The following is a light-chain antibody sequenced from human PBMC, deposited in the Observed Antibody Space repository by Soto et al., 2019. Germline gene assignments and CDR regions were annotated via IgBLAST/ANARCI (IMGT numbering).Light chain of an antibody. CDR3: QQTYRPPYT. V-gene: IGKV1-39*01. Sequence: DIQMTQSPSSLSASVGDRATITCRARQSIAIYLNWYQQKPGKAPKLLVYAASSLQSGVPSRFSGSGAGTDVTLTINSLQPEDFATYYCQQTYRPPYTFGQGTRLQI. CDR2: AAS. CDR1: QSIAIY. J-gene: IGKJ2*01.